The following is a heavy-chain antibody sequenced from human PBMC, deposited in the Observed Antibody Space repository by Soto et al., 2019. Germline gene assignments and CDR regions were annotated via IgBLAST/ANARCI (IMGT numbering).Heavy chain of an antibody. V-gene: IGHV4-34*01. Sequence: SETLSLTCAVSGGSLSCYYWSWIRQSPGKGLEWIGEINHSGDTNYNPSLKSRVTISADTSKNQFSLKLYSVTAADTAVYYCARDHSGFRHDSWGQGTLVTVSS. J-gene: IGHJ4*02. D-gene: IGHD6-25*01. CDR1: GGSLSCYY. CDR2: INHSGDT. CDR3: ARDHSGFRHDS.